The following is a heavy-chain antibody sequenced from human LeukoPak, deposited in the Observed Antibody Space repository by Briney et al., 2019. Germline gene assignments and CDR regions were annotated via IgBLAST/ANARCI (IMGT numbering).Heavy chain of an antibody. J-gene: IGHJ4*02. V-gene: IGHV1-2*02. CDR3: ARDTTVFDLLWFGDYFDY. D-gene: IGHD3-10*01. CDR2: ANPNSGGT. CDR1: GYSFTVCC. Sequence: VTLSCKGSGYSFTVCCVQRKRQGHAQGLGLEGVANPNSGGTNYAQKFQGRVTMTRDTSISTAYMELSRLRSDDTAVYYCARDTTVFDLLWFGDYFDYWGQGTLVTVSS.